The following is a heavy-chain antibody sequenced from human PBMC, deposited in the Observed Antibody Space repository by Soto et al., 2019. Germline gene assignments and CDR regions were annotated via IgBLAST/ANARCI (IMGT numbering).Heavy chain of an antibody. V-gene: IGHV3-23*01. CDR2: ISGSGGST. D-gene: IGHD3-9*01. CDR1: GFTFSSYP. Sequence: GGSLILSCASSGFTFSSYPMNWVRPAPGKGLEWVSAISGSGGSTYYADSVKGRFTSSRDNSKNTLYLQMNSLRAEDTAVYYCAKESYYDILTGYYGADYYGMDVWGQGTTVTVSS. J-gene: IGHJ6*02. CDR3: AKESYYDILTGYYGADYYGMDV.